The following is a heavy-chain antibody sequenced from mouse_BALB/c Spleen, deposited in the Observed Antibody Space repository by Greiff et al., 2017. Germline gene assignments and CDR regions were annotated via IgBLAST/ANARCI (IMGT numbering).Heavy chain of an antibody. CDR3: ARSGYYGRAFDY. CDR2: IDPANGNT. CDR1: GFYITDTY. Sequence: VQLLQSGAELVKPGASVKLSCTASGFYITDTYMHWVKQRPEQRLEWIGRIDPANGNTKYDPKFQGKATITADTSSNTAYLQLSSLTSEDTAVYYCARSGYYGRAFDYWGQGTTLTVSS. J-gene: IGHJ2*01. D-gene: IGHD1-1*01. V-gene: IGHV14-3*02.